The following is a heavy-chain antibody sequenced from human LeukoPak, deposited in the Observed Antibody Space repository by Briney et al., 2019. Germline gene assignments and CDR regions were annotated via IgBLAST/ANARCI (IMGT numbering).Heavy chain of an antibody. Sequence: SETLSLTCSVSGGSISPYYWSWVRQAAGKGLEWIGRIYISGHTNYNPSLKSRVTMSVDTSKSQFSLNVSSVTAADTAVYYCARGPSYYYMDVWGKGTTVTISS. CDR2: IYISGHT. J-gene: IGHJ6*03. V-gene: IGHV4-4*07. CDR3: ARGPSYYYMDV. CDR1: GGSISPYY.